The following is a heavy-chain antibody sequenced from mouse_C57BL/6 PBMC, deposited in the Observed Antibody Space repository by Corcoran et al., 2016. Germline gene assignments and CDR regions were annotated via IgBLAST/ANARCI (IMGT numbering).Heavy chain of an antibody. D-gene: IGHD2-2*01. Sequence: QIQLVQSGPELKKPGETVKISCKASGYTFTTYGMSWVKQAPGKGLKWMGWINTYSGVPTYADDFKGRFDFSLETSASTAYLQINNLKNEDTATDFCAKRVTDWYFDVWGTGTAVTVSS. CDR2: INTYSGVP. J-gene: IGHJ1*03. CDR1: GYTFTTYG. V-gene: IGHV9-3*01. CDR3: AKRVTDWYFDV.